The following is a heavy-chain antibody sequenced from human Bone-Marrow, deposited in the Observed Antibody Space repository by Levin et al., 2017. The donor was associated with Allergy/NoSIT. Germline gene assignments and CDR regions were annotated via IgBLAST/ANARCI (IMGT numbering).Heavy chain of an antibody. CDR2: IYRGGTT. Sequence: GESLKISCAASGLIVSDTYMGWIRQAPGRGLEFVSIIYRGGTTFYSDSVRGRFFISRDESKNTLYLQMNSLRAEDTAVYHCATYDNLGDAFDMWGQGIMVTVSA. V-gene: IGHV3-66*01. CDR3: ATYDNLGDAFDM. CDR1: GLIVSDTY. D-gene: IGHD3-22*01. J-gene: IGHJ3*02.